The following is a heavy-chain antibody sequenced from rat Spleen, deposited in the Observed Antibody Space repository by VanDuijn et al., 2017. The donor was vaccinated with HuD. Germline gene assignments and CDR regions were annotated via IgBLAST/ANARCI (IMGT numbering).Heavy chain of an antibody. CDR2: IIYDGSKT. D-gene: IGHD1-12*02. J-gene: IGHJ2*01. CDR3: TRDGRVSAHFDY. CDR1: GFTFSNYT. V-gene: IGHV5-7*01. Sequence: EVQLVESGGGLVQPGRSLKLSCAASGFTFSNYTMAWVRQAPKKGLEWGAAIIYDGSKTYYRDSVKGRFTISRDNAKSTLYLQMNSLRSEDTANYYCTRDGRVSAHFDYWGQGVMVTVAS.